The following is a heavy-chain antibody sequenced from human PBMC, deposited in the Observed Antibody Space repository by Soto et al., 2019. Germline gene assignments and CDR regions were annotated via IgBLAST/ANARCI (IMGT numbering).Heavy chain of an antibody. J-gene: IGHJ3*02. D-gene: IGHD3-22*01. CDR1: GFTFSSYE. CDR2: ISSSGSTI. CDR3: ARGAVTMIVVVINAFDI. V-gene: IGHV3-48*03. Sequence: EVQLVESGGGLVQPGGSLRLSCAASGFTFSSYEMNWGRQAPGKGLEWVSYISSSGSTIYYADSVKGRFTSSRDNAKNSLYLQMNSLRAEDTDVYYCARGAVTMIVVVINAFDIWGQGTMVTVSS.